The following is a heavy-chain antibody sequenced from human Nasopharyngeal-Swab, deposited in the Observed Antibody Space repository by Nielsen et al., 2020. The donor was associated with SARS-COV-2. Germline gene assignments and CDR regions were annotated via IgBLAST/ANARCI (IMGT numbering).Heavy chain of an antibody. Sequence: VRQAPGKGLEWISYISGSSSTMYYADSVKGRFTISRDNAKNSLYLHMNSLRDEDTALYYCARDSELLTNYYGLDYWGQGTLVTVSS. V-gene: IGHV3-48*02. CDR3: ARDSELLTNYYGLDY. J-gene: IGHJ4*02. CDR2: ISGSSSTM. D-gene: IGHD3-9*01.